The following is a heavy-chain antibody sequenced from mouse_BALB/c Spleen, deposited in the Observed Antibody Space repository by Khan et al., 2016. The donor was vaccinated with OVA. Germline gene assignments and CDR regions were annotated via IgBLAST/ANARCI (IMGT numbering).Heavy chain of an antibody. D-gene: IGHD1-1*01. CDR1: GYSFTGYF. CDR2: INPHIGET. V-gene: IGHV1-20*02. J-gene: IGHJ2*01. CDR3: ARKNGSDFDY. Sequence: VQLQQSGPELVKPGASVKISCKASGYSFTGYFMNWVMQSPGKRLEWIGRINPHIGETFYNQKFTDKATLTVDESSTTAHMELRSLASEDSAVYYCARKNGSDFDYWGQGTTLTVSS.